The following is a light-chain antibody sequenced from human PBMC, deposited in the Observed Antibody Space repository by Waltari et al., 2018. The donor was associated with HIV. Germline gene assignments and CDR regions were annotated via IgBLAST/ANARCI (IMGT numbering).Light chain of an antibody. CDR1: HSLLHSAGKTY. V-gene: IGKV2D-29*01. Sequence: DIFLTQLPLSLSGTPGHRASIFCKSSHSLLHSAGKTYLYWYLQRPGQRPKLLIYEVSNRFSGVSDRFTGSGSGTNFTLSISRVEAEDVGTYYCMQYLQVLPTFGRGTRLEIK. J-gene: IGKJ2*01. CDR3: MQYLQVLPT. CDR2: EVS.